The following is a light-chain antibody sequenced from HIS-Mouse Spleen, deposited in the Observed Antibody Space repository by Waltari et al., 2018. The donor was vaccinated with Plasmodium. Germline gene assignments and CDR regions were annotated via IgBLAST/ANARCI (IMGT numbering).Light chain of an antibody. V-gene: IGLV3-1*01. CDR1: KLGDKY. CDR2: QDS. J-gene: IGLJ2*01. CDR3: QAWDSSTVV. Sequence: SYELTQPPSVSVSPGPTASITCSGDKLGDKYACWYQQKPGQSPVLVIYQDSKRPSGIPERFSGSNSENTATLTISGTQAMDEADYYCQAWDSSTVVFGGGTKLTVL.